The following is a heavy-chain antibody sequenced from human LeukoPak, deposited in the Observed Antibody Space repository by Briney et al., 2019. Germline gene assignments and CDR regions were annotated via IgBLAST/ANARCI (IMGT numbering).Heavy chain of an antibody. CDR3: ARNEAGYHYSSGF. Sequence: TGGSLRLSCAASGFTFSNYSMIWVRQAPGKGLECMSTLNGENALIYYADSVKGRFTISRDKCKNTLYLQMSNVRPEDTARYYCARNEAGYHYSSGFWGEGTTVTVSS. V-gene: IGHV3-23*01. D-gene: IGHD2-15*01. J-gene: IGHJ6*04. CDR1: GFTFSNYS. CDR2: LNGENALI.